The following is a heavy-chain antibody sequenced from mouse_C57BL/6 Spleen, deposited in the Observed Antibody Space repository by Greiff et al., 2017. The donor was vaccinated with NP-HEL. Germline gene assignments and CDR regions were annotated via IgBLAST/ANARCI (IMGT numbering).Heavy chain of an antibody. CDR1: GYTFTDYE. Sequence: VQLQQSGAELVRPGASVTLSCKASGYTFTDYEMHWVKQTPVHGLEWIGAIDPETGGTAYNQKFKCKAIMTADKSSSTAYMEHRSLTSEDSAVYYCTSLLYYAMDYWGQGTSVTVSS. CDR2: IDPETGGT. CDR3: TSLLYYAMDY. J-gene: IGHJ4*01. V-gene: IGHV1-15*01.